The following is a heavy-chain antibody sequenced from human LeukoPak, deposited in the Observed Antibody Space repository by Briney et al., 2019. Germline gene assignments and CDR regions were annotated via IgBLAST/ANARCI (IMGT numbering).Heavy chain of an antibody. V-gene: IGHV4-38-2*02. D-gene: IGHD6-13*01. CDR2: IYHSGTT. CDR3: ARSLRQQLGYYYYYYYMDV. Sequence: PSETLSLTCTVSGYSISSPNYWGWIRQPPGKGLEWIGNIYHSGTTYYNPSLKSRVTISVDTSKNQFSLKLSSVTAADTAVYYCARSLRQQLGYYYYYYYMDVWGKGTTVTVSS. J-gene: IGHJ6*03. CDR1: GYSISSPNY.